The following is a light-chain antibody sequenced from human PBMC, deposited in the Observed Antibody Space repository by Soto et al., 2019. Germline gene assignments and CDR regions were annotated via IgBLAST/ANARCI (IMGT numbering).Light chain of an antibody. V-gene: IGKV1-5*01. CDR3: PQYDKYST. CDR1: QSISVS. Sequence: DIQMTQYPSTLSASVGDRFTITCRASQSISVSLAWYQQKPGKAPKLLIYDASTLQGGVPSRFSGSGSGTEFTLTVTSLQPEDFATYFCPQYDKYSTFGPGTQVDIK. CDR2: DAS. J-gene: IGKJ3*01.